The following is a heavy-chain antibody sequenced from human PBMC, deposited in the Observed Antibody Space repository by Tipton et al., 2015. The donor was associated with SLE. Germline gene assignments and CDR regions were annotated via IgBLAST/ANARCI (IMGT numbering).Heavy chain of an antibody. CDR2: IYYSGNT. J-gene: IGHJ4*02. D-gene: IGHD7-27*01. V-gene: IGHV4-31*03. Sequence: LRLSCTVSGGSISSGGYYWSWIRQHPGKGLEWTGYIYYSGNTYYNPSLKSRVTISVDTSKNQFSLKLSSVTAADTAVYYCARDSPHGVGKDYWGQGTLVTVSS. CDR1: GGSISSGGYY. CDR3: ARDSPHGVGKDY.